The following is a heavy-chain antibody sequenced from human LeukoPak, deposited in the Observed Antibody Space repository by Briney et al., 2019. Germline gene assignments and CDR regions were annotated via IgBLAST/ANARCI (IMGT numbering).Heavy chain of an antibody. V-gene: IGHV1-18*01. D-gene: IGHD6-6*01. Sequence: GASVKVSCKASGYTFTSYGISWVRQAPGQRLEWMGWISAYNGNTNYAQKLQGRVTMTTDTSTSTAYMELRSLRSDDTAVYYCARDKVVAALHFFDYWGQGTLVTVSS. CDR3: ARDKVVAALHFFDY. CDR2: ISAYNGNT. J-gene: IGHJ4*02. CDR1: GYTFTSYG.